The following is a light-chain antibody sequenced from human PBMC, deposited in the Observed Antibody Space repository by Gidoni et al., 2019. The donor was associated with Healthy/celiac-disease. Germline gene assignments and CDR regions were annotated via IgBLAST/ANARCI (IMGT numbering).Light chain of an antibody. CDR3: GSYAGSYTWV. CDR2: DVS. V-gene: IGLV2-11*01. CDR1: SSDGGGYHY. Sequence: QSALTPPRSVSGSPGQSVTISCTATSSDGGGYHYVSWYQQHPGKAPKLMTYDVSKRPSWVPDRFSGSKSGNTASLTISGLQAEDEADYYCGSYAGSYTWVFGGGTKLTVL. J-gene: IGLJ2*01.